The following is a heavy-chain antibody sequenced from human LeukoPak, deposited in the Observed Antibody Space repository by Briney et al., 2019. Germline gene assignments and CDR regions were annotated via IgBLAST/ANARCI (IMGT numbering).Heavy chain of an antibody. Sequence: GGTLRLSCAASGFTFSTYAMSWVRQAPGKGLEWVSAISGSGGSTYYADSVKGRFTISRDNSKNTLYLQMNSLRAEDTAVYYCAKSPLVWFGESDYWGQGTLVTVSS. CDR2: ISGSGGST. V-gene: IGHV3-23*01. CDR3: AKSPLVWFGESDY. CDR1: GFTFSTYA. D-gene: IGHD3-10*01. J-gene: IGHJ4*02.